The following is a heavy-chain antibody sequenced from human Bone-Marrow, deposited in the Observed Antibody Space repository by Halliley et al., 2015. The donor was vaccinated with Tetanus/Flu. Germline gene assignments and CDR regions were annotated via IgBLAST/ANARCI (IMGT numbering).Heavy chain of an antibody. D-gene: IGHD3-16*01. J-gene: IGHJ3*02. CDR1: GFSFSSYE. CDR2: ISSSGRTT. CDR3: ARDDTDGAGGMNAFDI. V-gene: IGHV3-48*03. Sequence: SLRLSCAASGFSFSSYEINWVRQAPGKGLEWVSYISSSGRTTSYADSVKGRCTISRDNAKNSLYLQMNSLRVEDTAVYYCARDDTDGAGGMNAFDIWGLGTMVTVSS.